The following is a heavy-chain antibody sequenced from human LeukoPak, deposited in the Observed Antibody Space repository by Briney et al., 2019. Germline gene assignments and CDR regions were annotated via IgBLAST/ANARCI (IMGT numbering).Heavy chain of an antibody. CDR1: AYTFTSYD. Sequence: ASVKVSCKASAYTFTSYDINWVRQATGQGLEWMGWMNPNSGNTGYAQKFQGRVTMTRNTSISTAYMELRSLRSDDTAVYYCARAYDSSAYDYYYYMDVWGKGTTVNVSS. J-gene: IGHJ6*03. D-gene: IGHD3-22*01. CDR2: MNPNSGNT. CDR3: ARAYDSSAYDYYYYMDV. V-gene: IGHV1-8*01.